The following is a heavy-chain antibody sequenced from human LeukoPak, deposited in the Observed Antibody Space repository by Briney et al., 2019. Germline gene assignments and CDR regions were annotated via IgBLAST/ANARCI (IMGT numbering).Heavy chain of an antibody. J-gene: IGHJ4*02. CDR3: ARETGGAVGSTDFDY. Sequence: PGGSLRLSYAASGFTFSSYAIHWVRQAPGKGLEWVAVISYGGSNKYYSDSVKGRFAISRDNSKNTLYLQMNSLRAEDTAVYYCARETGGAVGSTDFDYWGQGTLVTVSS. V-gene: IGHV3-30*09. CDR2: ISYGGSNK. CDR1: GFTFSSYA. D-gene: IGHD3-10*01.